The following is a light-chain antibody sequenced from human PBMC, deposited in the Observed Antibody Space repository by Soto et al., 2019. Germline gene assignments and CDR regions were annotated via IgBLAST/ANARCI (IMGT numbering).Light chain of an antibody. CDR3: SSYTGSNTLI. J-gene: IGLJ2*01. CDR1: SSDVGSYNY. V-gene: IGLV2-14*01. Sequence: QSALTQPASVSGSPGQSITISCTGTSSDVGSYNYVSWYQQHPGKAPKLMIYDVSNRPSGVSNRFSGSKSGNTASLTISGLQAEDDADYYCSSYTGSNTLIFGGGTKVTVL. CDR2: DVS.